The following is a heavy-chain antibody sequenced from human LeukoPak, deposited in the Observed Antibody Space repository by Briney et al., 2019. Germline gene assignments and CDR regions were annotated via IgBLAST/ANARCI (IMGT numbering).Heavy chain of an antibody. Sequence: ASVKVSCKASGYTFTSYYMHWVRQAPGQGLEWMGIINPSGGSTSYAQKFQGRVTMTRDTSTCTVYMELSSLRSEDTAAYYCARDPVDSSGWYGAFDIWGQGTMVTVSS. CDR2: INPSGGST. CDR3: ARDPVDSSGWYGAFDI. V-gene: IGHV1-46*01. CDR1: GYTFTSYY. D-gene: IGHD6-19*01. J-gene: IGHJ3*02.